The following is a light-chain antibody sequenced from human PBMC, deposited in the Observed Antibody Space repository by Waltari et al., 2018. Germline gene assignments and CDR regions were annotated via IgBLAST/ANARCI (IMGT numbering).Light chain of an antibody. CDR1: QSVTTN. J-gene: IGKJ2*01. CDR3: HQYNNGPPYN. CDR2: GAS. Sequence: EIVMTQSPATLSVSPGERAVLSCRASQSVTTNLAWYQQKPGQAPRPLSYGASTRATNIPARFSGSGSGTEFNLTISSLQSEDFAVYYCHQYNNGPPYNFGQGTKLEI. V-gene: IGKV3-15*01.